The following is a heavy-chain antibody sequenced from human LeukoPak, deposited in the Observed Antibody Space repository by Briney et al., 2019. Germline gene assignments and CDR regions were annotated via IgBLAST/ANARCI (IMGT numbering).Heavy chain of an antibody. CDR2: ISGNGTIK. CDR3: SRSQFDY. CDR1: GFPSSSYW. J-gene: IGHJ4*02. Sequence: PRGSLRLSCEPSGFPSSSYWMLWVRQAPGEGLGWVSRISGNGTIKTYADFVRGRFIVSRDNTKNILYLQMNSLKVEDTATYFCSRSQFDYWGQGVLVTVSS. V-gene: IGHV3-74*03.